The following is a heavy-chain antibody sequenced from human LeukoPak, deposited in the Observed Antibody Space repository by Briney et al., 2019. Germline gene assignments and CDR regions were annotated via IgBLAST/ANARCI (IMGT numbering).Heavy chain of an antibody. Sequence: SETLSLTCAVYGGSFSDSYWTWLRQPPGKGLEWIGEINHSGDTNYNPSLRSRITTSVDTSKNQFSLELSSVTAADTAVYYCARQDCSSTSCQYYMDVWGKGTTVTVSS. D-gene: IGHD2-2*01. CDR1: GGSFSDSY. J-gene: IGHJ6*03. CDR2: INHSGDT. V-gene: IGHV4-34*01. CDR3: ARQDCSSTSCQYYMDV.